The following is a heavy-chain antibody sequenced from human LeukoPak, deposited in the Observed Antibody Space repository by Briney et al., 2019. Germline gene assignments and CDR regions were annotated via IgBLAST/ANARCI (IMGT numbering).Heavy chain of an antibody. D-gene: IGHD4-17*01. Sequence: PSETLSLTCTVSGGSISSYYWSWIRQPPGKGLEWIGYIYYSGSTNYNPSPKSRVTISVDTSKNQFSLKLSSVTAADTAVYYCASIDYAFSVFDYWGQGALVTVSS. V-gene: IGHV4-59*01. CDR2: IYYSGST. CDR1: GGSISSYY. CDR3: ASIDYAFSVFDY. J-gene: IGHJ4*02.